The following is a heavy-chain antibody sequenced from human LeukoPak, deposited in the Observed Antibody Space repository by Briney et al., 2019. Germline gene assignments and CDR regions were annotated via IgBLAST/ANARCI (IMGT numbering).Heavy chain of an antibody. CDR1: GFTFTNAW. V-gene: IGHV3-15*01. Sequence: PGGSLRLSCAASGFTFTNAWMSWVRQAPGKGLEWVGLIKSRSDGGTTDYAAPVKGRFTISTDDSKNTLYLHMNSLKTEDTAVYYCATHYYDSSGYGRHFDYWGQGTLVTVSS. CDR2: IKSRSDGGTT. D-gene: IGHD3-22*01. J-gene: IGHJ4*02. CDR3: ATHYYDSSGYGRHFDY.